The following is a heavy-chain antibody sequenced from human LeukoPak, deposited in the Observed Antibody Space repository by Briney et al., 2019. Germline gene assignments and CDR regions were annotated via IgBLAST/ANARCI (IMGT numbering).Heavy chain of an antibody. CDR2: INSDGSIT. V-gene: IGHV3-74*03. Sequence: GGSLRLSCAASGFTFSSYAMSWVRQAPGKGLEWVSRINSDGSITAYADSVRGRFTTSRDNAENTLYLQMNTLSAEDTAVYYCARDGSGYYPDWGQGTLVTVSS. J-gene: IGHJ4*02. CDR3: ARDGSGYYPD. D-gene: IGHD3-22*01. CDR1: GFTFSSYA.